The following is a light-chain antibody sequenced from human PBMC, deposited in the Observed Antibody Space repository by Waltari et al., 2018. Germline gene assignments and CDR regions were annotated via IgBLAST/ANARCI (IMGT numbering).Light chain of an antibody. J-gene: IGKJ1*01. CDR1: TSINNW. Sequence: DIQMTQSPSTLSASVGDRVTITCRASTSINNWLAWYQQKPGKAPKLLIDKASNLGSGGLSRFSGSGSGKEFTLTISSLQPDDFATYYCQQYDNYWTFGQGTKVEIK. CDR3: QQYDNYWT. V-gene: IGKV1-5*03. CDR2: KAS.